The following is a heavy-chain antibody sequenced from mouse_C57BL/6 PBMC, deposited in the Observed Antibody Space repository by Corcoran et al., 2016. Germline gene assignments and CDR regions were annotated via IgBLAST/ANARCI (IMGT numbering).Heavy chain of an antibody. CDR2: INTYSGVP. D-gene: IGHD2-2*01. CDR1: GYTFTTYG. V-gene: IGHV9-3*01. J-gene: IGHJ3*01. CDR3: ASRGYDGFAY. Sequence: QIQLVQSGPELKKPGETVKSSCKASGYTFTTYGMSWVKKAPGKGLKWMGWINTYSGVPTYADDFKGRFAFSLETSASTAYLQINNLKNEDTATYFCASRGYDGFAYWCQGTLVTVSA.